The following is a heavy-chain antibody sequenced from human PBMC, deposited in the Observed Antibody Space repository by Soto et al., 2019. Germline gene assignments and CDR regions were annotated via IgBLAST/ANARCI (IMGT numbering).Heavy chain of an antibody. CDR3: ARAKAPLYSSSWYWFDP. CDR1: GGSISSYY. CDR2: IYYSGST. J-gene: IGHJ5*02. V-gene: IGHV4-59*08. D-gene: IGHD6-13*01. Sequence: SETLSLTCTVTGGSISSYYWSWIRQPPGKGLEWIGYIYYSGSTNYNPSLKSRVTISVDTSKNQFSLKLSSVTAADTAVYYCARAKAPLYSSSWYWFDPWGQGTLVTVS.